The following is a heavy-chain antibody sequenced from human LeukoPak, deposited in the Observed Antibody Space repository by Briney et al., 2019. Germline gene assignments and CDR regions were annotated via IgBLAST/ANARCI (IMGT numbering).Heavy chain of an antibody. V-gene: IGHV3-21*01. CDR3: TRDEDFYSSSSDY. D-gene: IGHD6-6*01. CDR1: GFTFSSYA. J-gene: IGHJ4*02. Sequence: GGSLRLSCAASGFTFSSYAMNWVRQAPGKGLEWVSFISSSSSYIYYADSVKGRFTISRDNAKNSLYLQMNSLRAEDTAVYYCTRDEDFYSSSSDYWGQGTLVTVSS. CDR2: ISSSSSYI.